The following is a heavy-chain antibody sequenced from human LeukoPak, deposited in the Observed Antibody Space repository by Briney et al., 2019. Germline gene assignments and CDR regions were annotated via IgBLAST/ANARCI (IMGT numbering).Heavy chain of an antibody. J-gene: IGHJ4*02. Sequence: ASVKVSCKASGFTFSGHYIHGVRQAPGQGLEWMGYINPHSGGTSSPQKFQGRLTMTTDTSISAVYMELSSLTSDDTAMYYCVREGNELLSKNFDYWGQGTLVTVSS. CDR3: VREGNELLSKNFDY. CDR2: INPHSGGT. CDR1: GFTFSGHY. V-gene: IGHV1-2*02. D-gene: IGHD2-21*02.